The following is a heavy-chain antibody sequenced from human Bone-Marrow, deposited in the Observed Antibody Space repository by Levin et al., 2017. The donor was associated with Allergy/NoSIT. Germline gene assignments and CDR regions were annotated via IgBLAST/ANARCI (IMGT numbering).Heavy chain of an antibody. Sequence: ASVKVSCKTSGGTFSTYALNWVRQAPGQGLEWMGGIIPMFDTPIYAQKFQGRVTITADESTTTAYMELTSLKSEDSAIYYCARDGDYYGSGTIPFDSWGQGTLITVSS. CDR3: ARDGDYYGSGTIPFDS. D-gene: IGHD3-10*01. CDR2: IIPMFDTP. J-gene: IGHJ4*02. V-gene: IGHV1-69*13. CDR1: GGTFSTYA.